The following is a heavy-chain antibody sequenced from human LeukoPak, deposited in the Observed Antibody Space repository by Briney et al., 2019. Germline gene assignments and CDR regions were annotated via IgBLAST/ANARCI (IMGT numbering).Heavy chain of an antibody. V-gene: IGHV1-18*01. CDR3: ARDARLRRVTYYFDY. Sequence: GASVKVSCKASGYTFTSYGISWVRQAPGQGLEWMGWISAYNGNTNYAQKLQGRVTMTRDTSTSTVYMELSSLRSEDTAVYYCARDARLRRVTYYFDYWGQGTLVTVSS. CDR1: GYTFTSYG. D-gene: IGHD4-17*01. CDR2: ISAYNGNT. J-gene: IGHJ4*02.